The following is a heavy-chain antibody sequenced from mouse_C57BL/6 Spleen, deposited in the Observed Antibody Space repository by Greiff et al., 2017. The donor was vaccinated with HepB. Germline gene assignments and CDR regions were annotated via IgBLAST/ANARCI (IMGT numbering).Heavy chain of an antibody. J-gene: IGHJ4*01. CDR1: GYTFTSYW. CDR2: IYPSDSET. CDR3: ARTGYYGSSLYAMDY. D-gene: IGHD1-1*01. Sequence: QVQLQQPGAELVRPGSSVKLSCKASGYTFTSYWMDWVKQRPGQGLEWIGNIYPSDSETHYNQKFKDKATLTVDKSSSTAYMQLSSLTSEDSAVYYCARTGYYGSSLYAMDYWGQGTSVTFSS. V-gene: IGHV1-61*01.